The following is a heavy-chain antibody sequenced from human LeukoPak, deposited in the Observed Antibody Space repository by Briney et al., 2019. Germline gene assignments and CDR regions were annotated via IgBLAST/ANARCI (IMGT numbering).Heavy chain of an antibody. CDR2: IYYSGST. CDR1: GGSISSSSYY. Sequence: SETLSLTCTVSGGSISSSSYYWGWIRQPPGKGLEWIGSIYYSGSTYYNPSLKRRVTISVDTSKNQFSLKLSSVTAADTAVYYCARERYYYGSGSYYKGYWFDPWGQGTLVTVSS. CDR3: ARERYYYGSGSYYKGYWFDP. V-gene: IGHV4-39*02. J-gene: IGHJ5*02. D-gene: IGHD3-10*01.